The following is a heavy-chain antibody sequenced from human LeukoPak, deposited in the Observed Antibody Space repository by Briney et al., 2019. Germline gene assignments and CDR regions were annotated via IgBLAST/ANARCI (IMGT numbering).Heavy chain of an antibody. V-gene: IGHV4-30-2*01. CDR2: IFHSGSS. CDR3: AKELWFVNAPGSWFDP. CDR1: GDSISSGDYS. Sequence: SQTLSLTCAVSGDSISSGDYSWSWIRQPSGKGLEWIGYIFHSGSSYYNPSLKSRVTISVDKSKNQFSLRLTSVTAADTAVYYCAKELWFVNAPGSWFDPWGQGTLVTVSS. J-gene: IGHJ5*02. D-gene: IGHD3-10*01.